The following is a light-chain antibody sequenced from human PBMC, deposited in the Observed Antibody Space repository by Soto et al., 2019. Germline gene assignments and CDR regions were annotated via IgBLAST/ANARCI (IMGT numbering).Light chain of an antibody. V-gene: IGKV1-5*03. Sequence: DIQMTQSPSTLSGSVGDRATITCRASQTISSWLAWYQQKPGKAPKLLIYKASTLKSGVPSRFSGSGSGTEFTLTINSLQPDDFATYYCQQYNSYSSMFGQGTKVDIK. J-gene: IGKJ1*01. CDR1: QTISSW. CDR3: QQYNSYSSM. CDR2: KAS.